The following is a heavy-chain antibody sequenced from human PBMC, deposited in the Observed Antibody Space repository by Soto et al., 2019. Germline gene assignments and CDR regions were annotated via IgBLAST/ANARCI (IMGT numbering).Heavy chain of an antibody. CDR3: VKRVTGTVFYFDY. J-gene: IGHJ4*02. V-gene: IGHV3-30-3*02. Sequence: GGSLRLSCAASGSIFSSSAMHWVRQAPGKGLEWVALISYDGSNKYYPDSVKGRFTISRDNSKNTLYLQMSSLGAEDTALYYCVKRVTGTVFYFDYWGQGTLVTVSS. CDR1: GSIFSSSA. CDR2: ISYDGSNK. D-gene: IGHD1-20*01.